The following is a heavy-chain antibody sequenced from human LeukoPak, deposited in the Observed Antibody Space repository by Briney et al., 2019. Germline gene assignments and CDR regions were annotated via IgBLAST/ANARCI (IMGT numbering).Heavy chain of an antibody. D-gene: IGHD6-19*01. Sequence: GGSLRLSCAASGFTFSSYSMIWVRQAPGKGLEWVSSISSSSSYIYYADSVKGRFTISRDNAKNSLYLQMNSLRAEDTAVYYCARRGWQWLSPLDYWGQGALVTVSS. CDR1: GFTFSSYS. CDR2: ISSSSSYI. J-gene: IGHJ4*02. V-gene: IGHV3-21*01. CDR3: ARRGWQWLSPLDY.